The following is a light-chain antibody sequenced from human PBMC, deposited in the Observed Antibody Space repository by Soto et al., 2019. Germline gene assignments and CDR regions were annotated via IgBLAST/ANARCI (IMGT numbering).Light chain of an antibody. CDR2: EDN. J-gene: IGLJ3*02. Sequence: NFMLTQPHSVSESPGKTVTISCTRSSGSIASNYVQWYQQRPGSAPTTVIYEDNQRPSGVPDRFSGSIDSSSNSASLTISGLKTEDEAEYYCQSYDSSIHWVFGGGTQLTVL. CDR1: SGSIASNY. CDR3: QSYDSSIHWV. V-gene: IGLV6-57*03.